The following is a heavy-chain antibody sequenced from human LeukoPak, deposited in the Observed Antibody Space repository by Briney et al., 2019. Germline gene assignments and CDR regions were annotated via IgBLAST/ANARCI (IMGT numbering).Heavy chain of an antibody. CDR2: IFYSGST. J-gene: IGHJ4*02. D-gene: IGHD3-22*01. CDR3: ARLLHDSRGYYYFDH. CDR1: GGSIRSKSHY. V-gene: IGHV4-39*02. Sequence: PSETLSLTCTVSGGSIRSKSHYWGWIRQPPGRGLEWIGSIFYSGSTYDNPSLKSRVTMSVDTSKNRVSLSLSAVTAADTAVYYCARLLHDSRGYYYFDHWGQGTLVTVSS.